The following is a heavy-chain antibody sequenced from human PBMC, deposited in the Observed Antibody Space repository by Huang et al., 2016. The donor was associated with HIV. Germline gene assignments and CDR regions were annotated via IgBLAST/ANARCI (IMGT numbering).Heavy chain of an antibody. Sequence: LVQSGPQVRKPGSSVRISCETSGYTFTAYILHWFRQAPGRSLEWWDWIKLKFGAVNYAHSFQGRITMTRDRYRETAFLDLTVLRFDDTAVYYCARDRLYDGWSWRLDPWGQGTRGSVSS. CDR3: ARDRLYDGWSWRLDP. J-gene: IGHJ4*03. CDR1: GYTFTAYI. V-gene: IGHV1-2*02. CDR2: IKLKFGAV. D-gene: IGHD2-21*01.